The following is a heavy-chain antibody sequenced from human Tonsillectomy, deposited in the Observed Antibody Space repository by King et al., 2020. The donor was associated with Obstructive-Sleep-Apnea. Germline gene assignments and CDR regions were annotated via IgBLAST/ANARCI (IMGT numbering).Heavy chain of an antibody. CDR1: GYTFTSYA. J-gene: IGHJ3*02. V-gene: IGHV7-4-1*02. CDR2: INTNTGNP. CDR3: AGGKRRYCSSTICYLPHAFDI. Sequence: QLVQSGSELKKPGASVKVSCKASGYTFTSYAMNWVRQAPGQGLEWMGWINTNTGNPTYAQGFTGRFVFSLDTSVSTAYLQISSLKAEDTAVYYCAGGKRRYCSSTICYLPHAFDIWGQGTMVTVSS. D-gene: IGHD2-2*01.